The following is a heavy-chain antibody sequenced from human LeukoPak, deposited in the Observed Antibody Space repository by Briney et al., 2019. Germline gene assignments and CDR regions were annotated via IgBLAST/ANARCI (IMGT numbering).Heavy chain of an antibody. D-gene: IGHD2-21*01. CDR1: GYTFSSYT. V-gene: IGHV3-48*02. Sequence: GGSLRLSCAASGYTFSSYTMNWVRQAPGKGLEWLSQISGTSSTIYYADSVKGRFTTSRDNAENSLYLQMNSLRDEDTAVYYCANSRTFDVWGQGTMVTVSP. J-gene: IGHJ3*01. CDR3: ANSRTFDV. CDR2: ISGTSSTI.